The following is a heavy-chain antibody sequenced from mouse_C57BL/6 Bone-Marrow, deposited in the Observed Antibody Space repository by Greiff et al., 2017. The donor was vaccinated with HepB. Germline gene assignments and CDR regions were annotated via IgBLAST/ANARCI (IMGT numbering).Heavy chain of an antibody. Sequence: EVQGVESGGGLVKPGGSLKLSCAASGFTFSSYTMSWVRQTPEKRLEWVATISGGGGNTYYPDSVKGRFTISRDNAKNTLYLQMSSLRSEDTTLYYCARRDFDYWGQGTTLTVSS. J-gene: IGHJ2*01. CDR2: ISGGGGNT. CDR1: GFTFSSYT. V-gene: IGHV5-9*01. CDR3: ARRDFDY.